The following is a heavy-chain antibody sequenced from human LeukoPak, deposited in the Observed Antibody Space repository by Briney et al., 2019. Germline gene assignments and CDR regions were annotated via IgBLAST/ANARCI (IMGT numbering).Heavy chain of an antibody. Sequence: SETLSLTCAVYGGSFSGYYWSWIRQPPGKGLEWIGSIYYSGSTYYNPSLKSRVTISVDTSKNQFSLKLSSVTAADTAVYYCARHLFQTMVRGVYDYWGQGTLVTVSS. CDR3: ARHLFQTMVRGVYDY. D-gene: IGHD3-10*01. CDR2: IYYSGST. CDR1: GGSFSGYY. V-gene: IGHV4-34*01. J-gene: IGHJ4*02.